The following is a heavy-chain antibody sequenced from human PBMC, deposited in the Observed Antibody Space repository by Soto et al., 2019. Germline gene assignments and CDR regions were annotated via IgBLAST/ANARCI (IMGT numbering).Heavy chain of an antibody. CDR2: IYYSGST. J-gene: IGHJ4*02. CDR3: ARGNDYGDFQAPSGTYYFDY. Sequence: HSETLSLTCTVSGGSISSYYWSWIRQPPGKGLEWIGYIYYSGSTNYNPSLKSRVTISVDTSKNQFSLKLSSVTAADTAVYYCARGNDYGDFQAPSGTYYFDYWGQGTLVTVSS. V-gene: IGHV4-59*08. D-gene: IGHD4-17*01. CDR1: GGSISSYY.